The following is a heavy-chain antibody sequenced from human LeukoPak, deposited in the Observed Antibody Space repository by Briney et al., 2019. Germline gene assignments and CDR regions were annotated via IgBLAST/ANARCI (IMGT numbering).Heavy chain of an antibody. CDR1: GFTFSSYG. CDR2: ISYDGSNK. J-gene: IGHJ4*02. V-gene: IGHV3-30*18. CDR3: AKDRDGSGSSHFDY. Sequence: GGSLRLSCAASGFTFSSYGMHWVRQAPGKGLEWVAVISYDGSNKYYADSVKGRFTISRDNSKNTLYLQMNSLRAEDTAVYYCAKDRDGSGSSHFDYWGQGTLVTVSS. D-gene: IGHD3-10*01.